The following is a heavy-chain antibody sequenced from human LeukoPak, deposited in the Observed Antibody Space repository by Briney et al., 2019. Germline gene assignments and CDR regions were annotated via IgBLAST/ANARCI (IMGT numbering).Heavy chain of an antibody. CDR2: ISSDSSYI. Sequence: GGSLRLSCAASGFTFSGYSMNWVRQAPGKGLEWVSSISSDSSYIYYADSVKGRFTISRDNAKYSLFLQMNSLRAEDTAVYFCARAPVPPAGSDYWGQGTLVTVSS. CDR3: ARAPVPPAGSDY. J-gene: IGHJ4*02. V-gene: IGHV3-21*01. D-gene: IGHD6-19*01. CDR1: GFTFSGYS.